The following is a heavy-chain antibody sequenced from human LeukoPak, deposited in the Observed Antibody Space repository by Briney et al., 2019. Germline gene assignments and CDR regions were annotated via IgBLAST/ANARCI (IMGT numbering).Heavy chain of an antibody. J-gene: IGHJ4*02. CDR1: GYTFTGYY. D-gene: IGHD5-12*01. V-gene: IGHV1-2*06. CDR3: ARDRTRAITIPYY. CDR2: INPNSGGT. Sequence: ASVKVSCTASGYTFTGYYMHWVRQAPGQGPEWMGRINPNSGGTNYAQKFQGRVTMTRDTSISTAYMELSRLRSDDTAVYYCARDRTRAITIPYYWGQGTLVTVSS.